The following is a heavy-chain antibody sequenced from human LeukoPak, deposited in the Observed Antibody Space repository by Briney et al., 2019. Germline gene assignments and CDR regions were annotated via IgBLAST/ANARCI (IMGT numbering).Heavy chain of an antibody. J-gene: IGHJ3*02. CDR1: GYTFTGYY. Sequence: GASVKVSCKASGYTFTGYYVHWVRQAPGQGLEWMGWMNPKSGGTNYAQKFEARVTMNRDTSISTAYMELSRLRSDDTAVYYCATDVTMIVVVTDDGAFDIWGQGTMVTVSS. CDR2: MNPKSGGT. V-gene: IGHV1-2*02. D-gene: IGHD3-22*01. CDR3: ATDVTMIVVVTDDGAFDI.